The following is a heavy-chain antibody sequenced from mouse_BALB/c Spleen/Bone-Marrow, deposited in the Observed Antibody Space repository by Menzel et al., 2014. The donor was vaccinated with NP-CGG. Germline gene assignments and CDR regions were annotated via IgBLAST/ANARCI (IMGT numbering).Heavy chain of an antibody. V-gene: IGHV14-3*02. CDR3: AFYYYGCRLFAY. Sequence: VQLQQSGAELVKPGASVKLSCTASGFNIKDTYMHWVKQRPEQGLEWIGRIDPANGNTKYDPKFQGKATITADTSSNPAYLQLSSLTSEDTAVYYCAFYYYGCRLFAYWGQGTLVTVSA. J-gene: IGHJ3*01. CDR1: GFNIKDTY. CDR2: IDPANGNT. D-gene: IGHD1-1*01.